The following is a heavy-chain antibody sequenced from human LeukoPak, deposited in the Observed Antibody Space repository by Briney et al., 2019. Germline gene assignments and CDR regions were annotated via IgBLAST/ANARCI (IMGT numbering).Heavy chain of an antibody. D-gene: IGHD3-22*01. V-gene: IGHV3-21*06. J-gene: IGHJ4*02. CDR2: INRNGVFM. Sequence: PGGSLRLSCAASGFTFSTYNMIWVRQAPGKGLEWVSSINRNGVFMFYADSVKGRFTISRDNAKNSLYVQMNSLRVEDTAVYYCATLDYYDKSPRILDYWGQGTLVTVSP. CDR3: ATLDYYDKSPRILDY. CDR1: GFTFSTYN.